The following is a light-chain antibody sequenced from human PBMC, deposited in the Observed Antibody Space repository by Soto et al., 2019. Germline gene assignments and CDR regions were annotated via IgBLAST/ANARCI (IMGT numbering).Light chain of an antibody. CDR2: GAS. V-gene: IGKV3-15*01. J-gene: IGKJ1*01. Sequence: IVNTQSPATLSPSASQKSTLFFRASQSISNNFAWFQQKPGQVPRLLIYGASNRATGVSARFSGSGSGTEFTLTISSLQSEDFAVYYCLQYHYWWTFGQGTKVDIK. CDR1: QSISNN. CDR3: LQYHYWWT.